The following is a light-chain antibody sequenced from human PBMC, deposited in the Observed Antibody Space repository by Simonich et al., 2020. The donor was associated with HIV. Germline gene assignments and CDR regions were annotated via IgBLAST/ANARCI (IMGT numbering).Light chain of an antibody. V-gene: IGLV2-14*01. Sequence: QSALTQPASVSGSPGQPIPISCTGTSSDVDCYNYVSWYQQHPGKAPKLIIYDVSDRPSGVSNRFSGSKSGNTASLTISGLQAEDEADYYCSSYTSSSTWVFGGGTKLTVL. CDR3: SSYTSSSTWV. CDR1: SSDVDCYNY. J-gene: IGLJ3*02. CDR2: DVS.